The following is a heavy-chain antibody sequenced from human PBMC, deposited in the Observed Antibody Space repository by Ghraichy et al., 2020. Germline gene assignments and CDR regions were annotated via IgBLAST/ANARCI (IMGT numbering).Heavy chain of an antibody. V-gene: IGHV3-15*01. CDR3: ITDWGYNWNDVANY. CDR2: IKSKTDGGTT. Sequence: GGSLRLSCAASGFTFSNAWMSWVRQAPGKGLEWVGRIKSKTDGGTTDYAAPVKGRFTISRDDSKNTLYLQMNSLKTEDTAVYYCITDWGYNWNDVANYWGQGTLVTVSS. D-gene: IGHD1-1*01. CDR1: GFTFSNAW. J-gene: IGHJ4*02.